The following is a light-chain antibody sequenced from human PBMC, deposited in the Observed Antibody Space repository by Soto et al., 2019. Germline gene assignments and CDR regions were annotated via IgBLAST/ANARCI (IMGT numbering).Light chain of an antibody. V-gene: IGKV1-39*01. CDR1: QNIRCD. CDR3: QQSSSLPPGFT. J-gene: IGKJ3*01. CDR2: AAS. Sequence: DIQMTQSPSSLSASVGDRVTITCRTSQNIRCDLNWYQQKAGQAPRFLIFAASSLQSGVPSRFSGSGSRTDFTLTISSLQPEDVATYFCQQSSSLPPGFTFGPGTTVDIK.